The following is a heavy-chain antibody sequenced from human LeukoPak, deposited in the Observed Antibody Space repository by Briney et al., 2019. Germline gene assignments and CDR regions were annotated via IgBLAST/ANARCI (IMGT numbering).Heavy chain of an antibody. D-gene: IGHD3-22*01. CDR2: ISSSSSYI. CDR3: ARARYYDSSGYAFDI. J-gene: IGHJ3*02. Sequence: GGSLRLSCGASGFTFSSYSMNWVRQAPGKGLEWVSSISSSSSYIYYADSVKGRFTISRDNAKNSLYLQMNSLRAEDTAVYYCARARYYDSSGYAFDIWGQGTMVTVSS. V-gene: IGHV3-21*01. CDR1: GFTFSSYS.